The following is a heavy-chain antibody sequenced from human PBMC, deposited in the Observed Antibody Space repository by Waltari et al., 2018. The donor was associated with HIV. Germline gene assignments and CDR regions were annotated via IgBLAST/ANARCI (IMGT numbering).Heavy chain of an antibody. CDR2: INPNSGGT. J-gene: IGHJ6*02. D-gene: IGHD3-22*01. CDR1: RYTFTGYY. Sequence: QVQLVQSGAEVKKPGTSVKVSCKASRYTFTGYYMPWVRQAPGQGLEWMGWINPNSGGTKYAQKFQDRVTMTRDTSISTAYMELSRLRSDDTAVYYCARSITMIVVLIAWGYGMDVWGQGTTVTVSS. CDR3: ARSITMIVVLIAWGYGMDV. V-gene: IGHV1-2*02.